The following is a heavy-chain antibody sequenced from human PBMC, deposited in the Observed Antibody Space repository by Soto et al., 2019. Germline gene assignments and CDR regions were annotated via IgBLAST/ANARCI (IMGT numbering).Heavy chain of an antibody. CDR2: IIPIFGTA. D-gene: IGHD3-3*01. CDR1: RGTFSSYA. CDR3: ARRGKGDFWSGPGFYGMDV. V-gene: IGHV1-69*01. Sequence: GASVKFSCQASRGTFSSYAISWVRQAPGPGLEWMGGIIPIFGTANYAQKCQGRVTITADDSTSTAYMELSSLRSEDTAGYYCARRGKGDFWSGPGFYGMDVWGQGTTVTVSS. J-gene: IGHJ6*02.